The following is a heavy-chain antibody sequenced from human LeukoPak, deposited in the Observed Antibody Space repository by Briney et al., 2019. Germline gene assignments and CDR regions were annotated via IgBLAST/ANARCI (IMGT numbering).Heavy chain of an antibody. CDR2: INTNSGGT. J-gene: IGHJ6*02. V-gene: IGHV1-2*02. CDR3: ARRRDRGGHYYGMDV. CDR1: GYTFTEYY. Sequence: ASVRVSCKASGYTFTEYYIHWVRQAPGQGLEWMAWINTNSGGTKYAQKFQGRVTVTRDTTMSTAYMELSGLTADDTAIYSCARRRDRGGHYYGMDVWGQGTTVTVSS. D-gene: IGHD3-16*01.